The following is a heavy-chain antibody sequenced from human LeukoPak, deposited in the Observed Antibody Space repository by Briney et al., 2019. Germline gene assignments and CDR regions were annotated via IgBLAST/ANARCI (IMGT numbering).Heavy chain of an antibody. Sequence: PSETLSLTCTVSGGSISSSSYYWGWIRQPPGKGLEWIGSIYYSGSTYYNPSLKSRVTISVDTSKNQFSLKLSSVTAADTAVYYCARGLPMVRGARGGYFDYWGQGTLVTVSS. CDR2: IYYSGST. D-gene: IGHD3-10*01. V-gene: IGHV4-39*07. CDR3: ARGLPMVRGARGGYFDY. CDR1: GGSISSSSYY. J-gene: IGHJ4*02.